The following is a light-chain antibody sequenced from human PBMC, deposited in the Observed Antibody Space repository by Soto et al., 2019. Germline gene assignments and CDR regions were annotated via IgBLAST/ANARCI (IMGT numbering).Light chain of an antibody. CDR2: EAS. J-gene: IGKJ1*01. Sequence: DIPLTQSPSTLSSSARVGTTXTTRASQSIRYWLVWFQQKPGKAPRLLIYEASRLESGVPSRISGSGSGTEFTLTISRLQPEDFATYYCLQYSSFSWTFGQGTKVDIK. CDR3: LQYSSFSWT. CDR1: QSIRYW. V-gene: IGKV1-5*03.